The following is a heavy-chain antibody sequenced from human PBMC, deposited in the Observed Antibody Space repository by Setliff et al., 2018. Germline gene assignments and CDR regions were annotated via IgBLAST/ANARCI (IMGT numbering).Heavy chain of an antibody. CDR3: ARQAIFGSDAFDI. D-gene: IGHD3-3*01. Sequence: GASLKISCKGSGYSFTSYWIGWVRQMPGKGLEWMGIIYPGDSDTKYSASFQGQVTISADKSISTAYLQWSSRKASDTAMYYCARQAIFGSDAFDIWGQGTMVTV. J-gene: IGHJ3*02. CDR2: IYPGDSDT. V-gene: IGHV5-51*01. CDR1: GYSFTSYW.